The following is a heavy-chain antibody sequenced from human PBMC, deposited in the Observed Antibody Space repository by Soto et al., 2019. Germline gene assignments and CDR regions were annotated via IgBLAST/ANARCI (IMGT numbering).Heavy chain of an antibody. D-gene: IGHD2-2*01. CDR2: ISSSSSTI. Sequence: GGSLRLSCAASGLTFSSYSMNWVRQAPGKGLEWVSYISSSSSTIYYADSVKGRFTISRDNAKNSLYLQMNSLRAEDTAVYYCAVVPAANGHYGMDVWGQGATVTVSS. CDR3: AVVPAANGHYGMDV. V-gene: IGHV3-48*01. CDR1: GLTFSSYS. J-gene: IGHJ6*02.